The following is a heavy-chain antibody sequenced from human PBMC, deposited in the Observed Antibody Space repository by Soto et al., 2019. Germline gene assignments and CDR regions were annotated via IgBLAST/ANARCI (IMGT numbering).Heavy chain of an antibody. D-gene: IGHD4-17*01. CDR1: GFSLSTSGVG. V-gene: IGHV2-5*02. Sequence: SGPTLVNPTPTLTLTCTFSGFSLSTSGVGVGWLRQPPGKALEWLALIYWDDDKRYSPSLKSRLTITKDTSKYQLVLTMTSMDSVDTATYYCAHRSGAAVLDYWGQGIMVTVSS. J-gene: IGHJ4*02. CDR3: AHRSGAAVLDY. CDR2: IYWDDDK.